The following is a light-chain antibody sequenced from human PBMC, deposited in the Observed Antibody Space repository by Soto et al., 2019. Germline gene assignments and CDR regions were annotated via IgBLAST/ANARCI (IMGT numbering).Light chain of an antibody. J-gene: IGLJ1*01. CDR1: SSDVGGYNY. V-gene: IGLV2-14*01. CDR3: SPYTSSITYV. Sequence: QSVLTQPASVSGSPGQSITISCTGTSSDVGGYNYVSWYQQHPGKAPKLMIYEVTNRPSGVSNRFSGSKSGNTASLTISGLQADDEADYYCSPYTSSITYVFGTGTKVTVL. CDR2: EVT.